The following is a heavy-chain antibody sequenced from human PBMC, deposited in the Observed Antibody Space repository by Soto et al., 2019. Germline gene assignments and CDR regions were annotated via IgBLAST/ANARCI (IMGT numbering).Heavy chain of an antibody. CDR3: ARDPGGYYDSSGYWHFDY. CDR2: IIPIFGTA. V-gene: IGHV1-69*12. D-gene: IGHD3-22*01. J-gene: IGHJ4*02. CDR1: GGTFSSYA. Sequence: QVQLVQSGAEVKKPGSSVKVSCKASGGTFSSYAISWVRQAPGQGLEWMGGIIPIFGTANYAQKFQGRVTMTADESTSTAYMELSSLRSEDTAVYYCARDPGGYYDSSGYWHFDYWGQGTLVTVSS.